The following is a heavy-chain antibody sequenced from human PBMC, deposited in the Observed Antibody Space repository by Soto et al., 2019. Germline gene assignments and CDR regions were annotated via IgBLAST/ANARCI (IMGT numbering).Heavy chain of an antibody. CDR1: GFTVSSNY. J-gene: IGHJ6*02. CDR3: ARDRGSELRGMDV. CDR2: IYSGGST. Sequence: EVQLVESGGGLVQPGGSLRLSCAASGFTVSSNYMSWVRQAPGKGLEWVPVIYSGGSTYYADSVKGRFTISRDNSKNTLYLQMNSLGAEDTAVYYCARDRGSELRGMDVWGQGTTVTVSS. V-gene: IGHV3-66*01. D-gene: IGHD1-26*01.